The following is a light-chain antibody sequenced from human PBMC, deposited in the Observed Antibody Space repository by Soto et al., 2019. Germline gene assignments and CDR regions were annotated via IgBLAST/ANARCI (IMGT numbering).Light chain of an antibody. V-gene: IGKV3-15*01. CDR1: QSVSSN. CDR3: QQYNSYPPT. Sequence: EIVMTQSPATLSVFPGERATLSCRASQSVSSNLAWYQKKPGQDPRLLICGASTGATGIPARFSGSGSGTEFTITVSSLQSQDFAVYYCQQYNSYPPTFGPGTKVDIK. J-gene: IGKJ3*01. CDR2: GAS.